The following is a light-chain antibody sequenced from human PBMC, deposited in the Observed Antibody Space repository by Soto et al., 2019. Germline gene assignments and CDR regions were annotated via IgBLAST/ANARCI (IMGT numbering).Light chain of an antibody. V-gene: IGKV3-15*01. Sequence: EIVMTQSPATLSVSPGERAPLSCRASQSVSSNLAWYQQKPGQAPRLLIYGASSRATGIPARFSGSGSGTEFTLTISSLQSEDFAVYYCQQYNSWPLTFGGGTKVEIK. CDR1: QSVSSN. J-gene: IGKJ4*01. CDR2: GAS. CDR3: QQYNSWPLT.